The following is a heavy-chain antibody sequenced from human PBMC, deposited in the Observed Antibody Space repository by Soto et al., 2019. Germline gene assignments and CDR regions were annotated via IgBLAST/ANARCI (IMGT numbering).Heavy chain of an antibody. J-gene: IGHJ5*02. Sequence: SETLSLTCTVSGGSISSHYWSWIRQPPGKGLEWIGYIYYSGSTNYNPSLKSRVTISVDTSKNQFSLKLRSVTATDTAVYYCARDIFWGGFGESNWLDPWGQGTLVTVSS. CDR1: GGSISSHY. CDR3: ARDIFWGGFGESNWLDP. V-gene: IGHV4-59*11. CDR2: IYYSGST. D-gene: IGHD3-10*01.